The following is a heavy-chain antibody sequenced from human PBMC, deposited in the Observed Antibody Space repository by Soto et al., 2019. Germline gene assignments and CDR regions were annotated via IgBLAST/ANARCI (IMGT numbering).Heavy chain of an antibody. CDR1: GLTFSSQS. CDR2: ISGGGGST. J-gene: IGHJ2*01. CDR3: AKDRPYWYFDL. Sequence: GGSLRLSCAASGLTFSSQSMNWVRQAPGKGLEWVSSISGGGGSTYYADAVKGRFTISRDNSKNTLYLQMDSLTAEDTAVYYCAKDRPYWYFDLWGRGTLVTVSS. V-gene: IGHV3-23*01.